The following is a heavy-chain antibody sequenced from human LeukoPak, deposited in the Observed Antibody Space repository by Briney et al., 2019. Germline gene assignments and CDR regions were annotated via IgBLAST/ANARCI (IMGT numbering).Heavy chain of an antibody. CDR2: MNPNSGNT. D-gene: IGHD3-22*01. Sequence: ASVKVSCKASGYTFTSYDINWVRQATGQGLEWMGWMNPNSGNTGYAQKLQGRVTMTRNTSISTAYMELSSLRSEDTAVYYCARGRQNYYDSSGYLSGWGQGTLVTVSS. CDR3: ARGRQNYYDSSGYLSG. V-gene: IGHV1-8*01. J-gene: IGHJ4*02. CDR1: GYTFTSYD.